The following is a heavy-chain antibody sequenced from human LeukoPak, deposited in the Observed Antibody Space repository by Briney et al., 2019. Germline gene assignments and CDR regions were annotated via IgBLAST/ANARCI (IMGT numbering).Heavy chain of an antibody. Sequence: GSSVKVSCKASGGTFSSYAISWVRQAPGQGLEWMGGIIPIFGTANYAQKFQGRVTITTDESTSTAYMELRSLRSDDTAVYYCARYYDSSGYYYTPFDYWGQGTLVTVSS. J-gene: IGHJ4*02. CDR1: GGTFSSYA. V-gene: IGHV1-69*05. D-gene: IGHD3-22*01. CDR2: IIPIFGTA. CDR3: ARYYDSSGYYYTPFDY.